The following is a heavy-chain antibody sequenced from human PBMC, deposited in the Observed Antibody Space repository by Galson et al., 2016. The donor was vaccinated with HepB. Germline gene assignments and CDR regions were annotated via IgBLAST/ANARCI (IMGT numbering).Heavy chain of an antibody. CDR2: LYYNGNT. Sequence: SETLSLTCTVSGGSISTSNYYWSWIRQSPGKGLEWIGSLYYNGNTYYNSSPKSRVTISVGTSDTQFSLKMTSMTAPDTAVYYCARLYPFDFWGQGALVIVSS. CDR1: GGSISTSNYY. D-gene: IGHD2-2*01. J-gene: IGHJ4*02. CDR3: ARLYPFDF. V-gene: IGHV4-39*01.